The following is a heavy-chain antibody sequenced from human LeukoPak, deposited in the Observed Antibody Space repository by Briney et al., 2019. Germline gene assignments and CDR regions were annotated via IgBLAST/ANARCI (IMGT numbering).Heavy chain of an antibody. CDR3: ARHKGPYREYDSTETWYFDL. D-gene: IGHD3-22*01. V-gene: IGHV3-33*01. Sequence: PGGSLGLSCAASGFTFSNYGMHWVRQAPGKGLECVALIRYDGSNKYYADSVKGRFTISRDNAKNSLYLQMNSLRAEDTAVYYCARHKGPYREYDSTETWYFDLWGRGTLVTVSS. J-gene: IGHJ2*01. CDR2: IRYDGSNK. CDR1: GFTFSNYG.